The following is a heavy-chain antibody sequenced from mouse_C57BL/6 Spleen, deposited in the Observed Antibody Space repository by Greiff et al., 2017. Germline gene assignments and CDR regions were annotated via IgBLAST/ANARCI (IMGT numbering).Heavy chain of an antibody. V-gene: IGHV7-3*01. CDR3: ARWGGYDVAWFAY. J-gene: IGHJ3*01. D-gene: IGHD2-2*01. CDR2: IRNKANGYTT. CDR1: GFTFTDYY. Sequence: EVKLVESGGGLVQPGGSLSLSCAASGFTFTDYYMSWVRQPPGKALEWLGFIRNKANGYTTEYSASVKGRFTISRDNSQSILYLQMNALRAEDSATYYCARWGGYDVAWFAYWGQGTLVTVSA.